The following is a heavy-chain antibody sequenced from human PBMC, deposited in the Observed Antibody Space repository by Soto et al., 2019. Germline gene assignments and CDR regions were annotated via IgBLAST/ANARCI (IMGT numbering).Heavy chain of an antibody. V-gene: IGHV3-23*01. Sequence: GGSLRLSCAASGFTFRSYAMNWVRQAPGKGLEWVSAISASGGTTYYADSVKGRFTISRDNSKNTLYLQMNSLRAEDTAVYYCAKDLGNYYYDSSGYSSYGMDVWGQGTTVTSP. J-gene: IGHJ6*02. CDR2: ISASGGTT. CDR3: AKDLGNYYYDSSGYSSYGMDV. CDR1: GFTFRSYA. D-gene: IGHD3-22*01.